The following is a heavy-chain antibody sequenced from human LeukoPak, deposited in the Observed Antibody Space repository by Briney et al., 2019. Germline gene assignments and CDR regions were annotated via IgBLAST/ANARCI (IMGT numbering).Heavy chain of an antibody. J-gene: IGHJ4*02. CDR3: ARGVLGISSSWYDY. V-gene: IGHV1-2*02. CDR1: GYTFTGYY. D-gene: IGHD6-13*01. CDR2: INPNSGGT. Sequence: GASVKLSCKASGYTFTGYYMHWVRQAPGQGLEWMGWINPNSGGTNYAQKFQGRVTMTRDTSISTAYTELSRLRSDDTAVYYCARGVLGISSSWYDYWGQGTLVTVSS.